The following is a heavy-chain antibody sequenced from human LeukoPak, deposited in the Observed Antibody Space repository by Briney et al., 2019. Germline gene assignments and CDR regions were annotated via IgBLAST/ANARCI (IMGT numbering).Heavy chain of an antibody. J-gene: IGHJ4*02. V-gene: IGHV3-7*01. CDR2: IKQDGSEK. CDR1: GFTFSSYW. Sequence: PGGSLRLSCAASGFTFSSYWMSWVRQAPGKGLEWVANIKQDGSEKYYVDSVKGRFTISRDNAKNTLDLQMNSLRAEGTAVYYCARGGYGAYMGWGQGMLVTVSS. CDR3: ARGGYGAYMG. D-gene: IGHD4-17*01.